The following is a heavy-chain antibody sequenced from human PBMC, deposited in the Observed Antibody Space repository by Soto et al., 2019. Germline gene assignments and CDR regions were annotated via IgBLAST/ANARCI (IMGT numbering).Heavy chain of an antibody. CDR1: GYTYY. J-gene: IGHJ4*02. CDR2: IHPSGGGS. Sequence: ASVKVSCKASGYTYYLHWVRQAPGQGLEWMGIIHPSGGGSTYAQKFLGRVTMTRDTSTSTVFMELSSLRSADTAVYYCARGGHIAVVTDSFDYWGQGTLVTVSS. D-gene: IGHD2-21*02. V-gene: IGHV1-46*03. CDR3: ARGGHIAVVTDSFDY.